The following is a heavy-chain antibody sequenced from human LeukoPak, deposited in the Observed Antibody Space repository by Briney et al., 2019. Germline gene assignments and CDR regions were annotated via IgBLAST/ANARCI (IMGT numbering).Heavy chain of an antibody. Sequence: GGSLRLSCAASGFTFSSYGMHWVRQAPGKGLEWVAVIWYDGSNKYYADSVKGRFTISRDNSKNTLYLQMNSLRAEDTAVYYRARDGTGRPAYYMDVWGKGTTVTVSS. D-gene: IGHD3-10*01. V-gene: IGHV3-33*01. CDR1: GFTFSSYG. CDR3: ARDGTGRPAYYMDV. J-gene: IGHJ6*03. CDR2: IWYDGSNK.